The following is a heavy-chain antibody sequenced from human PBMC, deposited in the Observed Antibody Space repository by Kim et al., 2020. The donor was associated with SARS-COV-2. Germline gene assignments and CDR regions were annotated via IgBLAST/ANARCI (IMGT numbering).Heavy chain of an antibody. CDR1: GFTFSSYY. J-gene: IGHJ6*01. CDR3: ARGFDSFGESIGDYYYGM. CDR2: ICTAGDT. V-gene: IGHV3-13*04. Sequence: GGSLRLSCAASGFTFSSYYMHWVRQATGKGLEWVSAICTAGDTYYPGSVKGRFIISRENANNSLYLQMNSLIAGDTAVYYCARGFDSFGESIGDYYYGM. D-gene: IGHD3-10*01.